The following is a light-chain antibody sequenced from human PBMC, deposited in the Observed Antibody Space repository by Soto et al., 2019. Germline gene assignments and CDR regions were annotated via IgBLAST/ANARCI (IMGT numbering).Light chain of an antibody. CDR3: SSYVGRINFGL. CDR2: EVS. V-gene: IGLV2-8*01. CDR1: SSDVGGYNY. J-gene: IGLJ3*02. Sequence: QSALTQPPSASGSPGQSVTISCTGTSSDVGGYNYVSWYQQHPGKAPKLMIYEVSKRPSGVPDRFSGSKSGNTASLTVSGLQAEDEDDYYCSSYVGRINFGLFGGGTNLTVL.